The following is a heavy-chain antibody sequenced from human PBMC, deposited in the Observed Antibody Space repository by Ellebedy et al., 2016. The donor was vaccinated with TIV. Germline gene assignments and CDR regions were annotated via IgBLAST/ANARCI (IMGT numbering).Heavy chain of an antibody. V-gene: IGHV3-73*01. J-gene: IGHJ4*01. CDR1: GFTYSDSV. D-gene: IGHD1-26*01. CDR3: VRARGSEETDY. CDR2: IGSKADSYAT. Sequence: GESLKISCAASGFTYSDSVMYWVRQASGKGLEWVGRIGSKADSYATAYAASLKGRFTISRDDSRNTAYLHMNSLKTEDTAVYYCVRARGSEETDYWGQGTLVTVSS.